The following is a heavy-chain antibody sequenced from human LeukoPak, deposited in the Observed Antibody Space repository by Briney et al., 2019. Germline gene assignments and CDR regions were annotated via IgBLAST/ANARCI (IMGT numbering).Heavy chain of an antibody. CDR2: INPNSGGT. CDR1: GYTFTGYY. D-gene: IGHD6-13*01. V-gene: IGHV1-2*02. Sequence: ASVKVSCKAFGYTFTGYYMHWVRQAPGQGLEGMGWINPNSGGTNYAQKFQGRVTMTRDTSISTAYMELSRLRSDDTAVYYCARDQQRNYYYYYMDVWGKGTTVTVSS. J-gene: IGHJ6*03. CDR3: ARDQQRNYYYYYMDV.